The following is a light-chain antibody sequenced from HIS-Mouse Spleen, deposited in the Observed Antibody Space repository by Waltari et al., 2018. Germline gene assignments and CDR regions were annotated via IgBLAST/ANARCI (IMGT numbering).Light chain of an antibody. CDR3: YSTDSSGNHRV. CDR1: ALPNKY. CDR2: EDS. Sequence: SYELTPPPSVSVSPGQTARTTCLGGALPNKYVYWYQQKSGQAPVLVIYEDSKRPSGIPERFSGSSSGTMATLTISGAQVEDEADYYCYSTDSSGNHRVFGGGTKLTVL. J-gene: IGLJ2*01. V-gene: IGLV3-10*01.